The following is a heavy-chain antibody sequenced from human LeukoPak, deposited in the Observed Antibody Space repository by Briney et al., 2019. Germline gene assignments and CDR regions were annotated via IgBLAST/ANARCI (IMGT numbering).Heavy chain of an antibody. Sequence: HPGGSLRLSCAASGFTLSSYAIHWVRQAPGKGLEWVAVISYDGDHKYYADSVKGRFTISRDNAKNTVYLQMNSLRHDDTAVYYCATGISMVRGPLMWGQGTLVTVSS. J-gene: IGHJ4*02. CDR1: GFTLSSYA. CDR2: ISYDGDHK. D-gene: IGHD3-10*01. CDR3: ATGISMVRGPLM. V-gene: IGHV3-30-3*01.